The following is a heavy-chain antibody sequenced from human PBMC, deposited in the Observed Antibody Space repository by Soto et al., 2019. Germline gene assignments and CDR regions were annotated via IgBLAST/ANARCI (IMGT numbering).Heavy chain of an antibody. CDR1: GYIFTNYY. D-gene: IGHD7-27*01. V-gene: IGHV1-46*01. CDR2: INPSGGST. Sequence: QVQLVQSGAEVKNPGASVKLSCKASGYIFTNYYIHWVRQAPGQGLEWMAIINPSGGSTNYAQKFQGRVNLARDTFKNTVYMELSSLRSEDTAIYYCARDLTSGDYWGQGTLVTVSS. J-gene: IGHJ4*02. CDR3: ARDLTSGDY.